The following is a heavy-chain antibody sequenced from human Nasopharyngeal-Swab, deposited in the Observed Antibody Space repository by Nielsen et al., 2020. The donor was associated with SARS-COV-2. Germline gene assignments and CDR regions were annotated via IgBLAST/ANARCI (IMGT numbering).Heavy chain of an antibody. Sequence: VRQAPGKGVEWVAVISYDGSNKYYADSVKGRFTISRDNSKNTLYLQMNSLRAEDTAVYYCARDPRGLWDSYGMDVWGQGTTVTVSS. J-gene: IGHJ6*02. D-gene: IGHD1-26*01. CDR2: ISYDGSNK. V-gene: IGHV3-30*04. CDR3: ARDPRGLWDSYGMDV.